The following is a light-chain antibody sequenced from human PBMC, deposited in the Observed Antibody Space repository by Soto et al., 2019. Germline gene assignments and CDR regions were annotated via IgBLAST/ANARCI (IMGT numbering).Light chain of an antibody. CDR2: ASS. CDR1: QSVSIY. CDR3: HQSYSTPT. V-gene: IGKV1-39*01. Sequence: DIQMTQSPSSLSASVGDRVTITCRTSQSVSIYVNWYQQKPGKAPILLIYASSSLQSGVPSRFSGSGSGTDFTITISSLEPEDFATYYCHQSYSTPTFGQGTKVEIK. J-gene: IGKJ2*01.